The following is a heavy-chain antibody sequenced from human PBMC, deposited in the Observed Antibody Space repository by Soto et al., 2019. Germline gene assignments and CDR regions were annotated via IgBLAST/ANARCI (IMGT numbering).Heavy chain of an antibody. CDR1: XXSFRSYS. CDR2: VSNGGSYT. J-gene: IGHJ6*03. Sequence: EVQLVESGGGLVKPGEXLRLACAGSXXSFRSYSFNWVRQAPGKGLEWVSSVSNGGSYTYYADSVKGRFTISRDNAENSAFLQMNSLRAEDTAVYYCSRDWDHMDVWGKVTTVTVS. D-gene: IGHD1-26*01. V-gene: IGHV3-21*01. CDR3: SRDWDHMDV.